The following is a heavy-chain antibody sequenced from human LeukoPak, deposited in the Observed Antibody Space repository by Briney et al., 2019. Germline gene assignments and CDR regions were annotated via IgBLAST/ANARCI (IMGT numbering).Heavy chain of an antibody. J-gene: IGHJ4*02. CDR1: GFTLSSYA. CDR3: AKFSDVWGSYRSNIDY. D-gene: IGHD3-16*02. V-gene: IGHV3-23*01. Sequence: PGGSLRLSCAASGFTLSSYAMSWVRQAPGRGLEWVSYISGSGGDTYYADSVKGRFTISRDNSKNTLYLQMNSLRAEDTALYYCAKFSDVWGSYRSNIDYWGQGTLVTVSS. CDR2: ISGSGGDT.